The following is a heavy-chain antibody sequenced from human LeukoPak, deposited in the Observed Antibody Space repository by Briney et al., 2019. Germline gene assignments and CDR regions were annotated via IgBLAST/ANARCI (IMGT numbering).Heavy chain of an antibody. J-gene: IGHJ6*04. CDR2: ISSSSTYI. Sequence: GGSLRLSCAASGFIFSSYSINWVRQAPGKGLEWVSFISSSSTYIYYADSVKGRFTISRDNAKNSLYLQMNSLRAEDTAVYYCARDRDLVLPPAGLDVWGRGATVTVSS. D-gene: IGHD2-2*01. CDR3: ARDRDLVLPPAGLDV. CDR1: GFIFSSYS. V-gene: IGHV3-21*01.